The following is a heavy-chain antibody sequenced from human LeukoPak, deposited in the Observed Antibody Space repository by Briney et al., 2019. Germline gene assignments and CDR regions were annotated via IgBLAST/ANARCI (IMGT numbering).Heavy chain of an antibody. V-gene: IGHV1-2*02. Sequence: GASVKVSCKASGYTFTGYYMHWVRQAPGQGLEWMGWINPNSGGTNYAQKFQGRVTMTKHTSISTAYMELSRLRSDDTAVYYCARGQGDYDFWSGYYSPQYFDCWGQGTLVTVSS. D-gene: IGHD3-3*01. CDR2: INPNSGGT. J-gene: IGHJ4*02. CDR1: GYTFTGYY. CDR3: ARGQGDYDFWSGYYSPQYFDC.